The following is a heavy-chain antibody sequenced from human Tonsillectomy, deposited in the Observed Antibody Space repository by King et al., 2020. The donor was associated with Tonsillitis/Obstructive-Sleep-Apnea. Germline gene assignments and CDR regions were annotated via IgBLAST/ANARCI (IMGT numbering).Heavy chain of an antibody. CDR2: IWHDGTNK. D-gene: IGHD5-24*01. CDR3: ARSRDGDNHCLHH. J-gene: IGHJ1*01. Sequence: QVQLVESGGGVVQPGRSLRLSCAASGFTISSYGMHWVRQAPGKGLEWVTAIWHDGTNKYYADSVKGRFNVSRDTSKNTVYLQMNSLRAEDTAVYYCARSRDGDNHCLHHWGQGTLVTVSS. V-gene: IGHV3-33*01. CDR1: GFTISSYG.